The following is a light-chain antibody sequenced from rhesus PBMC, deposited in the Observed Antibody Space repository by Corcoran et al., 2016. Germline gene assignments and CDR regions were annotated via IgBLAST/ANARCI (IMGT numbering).Light chain of an antibody. J-gene: IGKJ2*01. CDR2: YGS. Sequence: DIVMTQTPRSLPVTLGAPASISCRSSQSLLSGGGYNYLNWYLQKPGQSPQLLIYYGSNRASGVPDRFSGSGSGTDFTVTINRVEAEDVGLYFCMQSLRTPYTFGQGTKVEIK. V-gene: IGKV2-60*01. CDR3: MQSLRTPYT. CDR1: QSLLSGGGYNY.